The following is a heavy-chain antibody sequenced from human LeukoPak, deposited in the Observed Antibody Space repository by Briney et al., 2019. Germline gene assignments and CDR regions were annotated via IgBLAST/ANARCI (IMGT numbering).Heavy chain of an antibody. CDR1: GYTFTGYY. D-gene: IGHD3-3*01. J-gene: IGHJ6*03. CDR2: INPNSGGT. CDR3: ARVNYDFWSGPSYYYYMDV. V-gene: IGHV1-2*02. Sequence: ASVKVSCKASGYTFTGYYMHWVRQAPGQGLEWMGWINPNSGGTNYAQKFQGRVTMTRDTSISTAYMELSSLRSEDTAVYYCARVNYDFWSGPSYYYYMDVWGKGTTVTVSS.